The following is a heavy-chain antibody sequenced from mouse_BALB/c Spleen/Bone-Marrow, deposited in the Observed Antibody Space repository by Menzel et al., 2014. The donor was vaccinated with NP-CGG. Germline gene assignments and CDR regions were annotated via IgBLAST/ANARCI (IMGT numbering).Heavy chain of an antibody. V-gene: IGHV14-3*02. Sequence: VQLQQSGAELVKPGASVKLSCTTSGFNIKDTYIHWVKRRPEQGLDWIGRIDPADDTTIYDPKFQDKATITTDTSSSMAYLQLSSLTSEDAAVYFCSRGTRYYFDYWGQGTTPTVSS. D-gene: IGHD1-1*01. J-gene: IGHJ2*01. CDR3: SRGTRYYFDY. CDR1: GFNIKDTY. CDR2: IDPADDTT.